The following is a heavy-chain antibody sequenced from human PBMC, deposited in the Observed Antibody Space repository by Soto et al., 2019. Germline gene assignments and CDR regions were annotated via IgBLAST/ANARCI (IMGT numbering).Heavy chain of an antibody. CDR2: IHPGDSET. V-gene: IGHV5-51*01. D-gene: IGHD3-10*01. CDR3: ARQRITRVRGVSSSGLDV. Sequence: GESLKISCNGSGYSFTSYYIAWVRQMPGKGLEWMGIIHPGDSETRYSPSFQGHVIISADKSISSAYLQWSSLEAADTAMYYCARQRITRVRGVSSSGLDVWGQGTTVTVSS. CDR1: GYSFTSYY. J-gene: IGHJ6*02.